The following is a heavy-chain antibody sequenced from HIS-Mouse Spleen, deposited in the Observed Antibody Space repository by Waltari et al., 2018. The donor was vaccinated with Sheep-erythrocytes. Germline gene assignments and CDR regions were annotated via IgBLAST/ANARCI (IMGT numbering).Heavy chain of an antibody. CDR3: ARHKDTAMVHFDY. J-gene: IGHJ4*02. D-gene: IGHD5-18*01. V-gene: IGHV4-39*01. Sequence: QLQLQESGPGLVKPSETLSLTCTVSGGSISSSSYYWGWIRQPPGKWLEWIGSIYYSGGPYYNPSLKSRVTISVDTSKNQFSRKLSSVTAADTAVYYCARHKDTAMVHFDYWGQGTLVTVSS. CDR2: IYYSGGP. CDR1: GGSISSSSYY.